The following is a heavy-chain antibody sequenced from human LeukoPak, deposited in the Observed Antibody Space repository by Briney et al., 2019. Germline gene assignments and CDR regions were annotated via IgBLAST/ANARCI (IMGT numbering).Heavy chain of an antibody. CDR1: GGTFSSYA. CDR3: AREAAVAGTYYYGMDV. Sequence: SVKVSCKASGGTFSSYAISWVRQAPGQGLEWMGGIIPIFGTANYAQKFQGRVTITTDESTSTAYMELSSLRSEDTAVYYCAREAAVAGTYYYGMDVWGQGTTVTVSS. D-gene: IGHD6-19*01. V-gene: IGHV1-69*05. J-gene: IGHJ6*02. CDR2: IIPIFGTA.